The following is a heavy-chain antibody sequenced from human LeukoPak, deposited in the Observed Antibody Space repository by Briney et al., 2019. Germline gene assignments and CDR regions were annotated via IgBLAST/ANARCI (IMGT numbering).Heavy chain of an antibody. J-gene: IGHJ6*02. D-gene: IGHD3-10*01. CDR3: AKDQEWFGSYYYYGMDV. Sequence: PGGSLRLSCAASGFTFSSYGMHWVRQAPGKGLEWVAVISYDGSNKHYADSVKGRFTISRDNSKNTLYLQMNSLRAEDTAVYYCAKDQEWFGSYYYYGMDVWGQGTTVTVSS. CDR1: GFTFSSYG. CDR2: ISYDGSNK. V-gene: IGHV3-30*18.